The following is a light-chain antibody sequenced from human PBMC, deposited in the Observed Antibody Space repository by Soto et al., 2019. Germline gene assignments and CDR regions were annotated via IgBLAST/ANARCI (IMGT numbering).Light chain of an antibody. Sequence: QSVLTQPASVSGSPGQSITISCTGTSSDVGGYNHVSWYQQHPGKAPKLMIYEVSNRPSGVSNRFSGSKSGNTASLTISGLQAEDEADYYCSSYTSSSIRVFGGGTKLTVL. J-gene: IGLJ3*02. CDR3: SSYTSSSIRV. CDR1: SSDVGGYNH. V-gene: IGLV2-14*01. CDR2: EVS.